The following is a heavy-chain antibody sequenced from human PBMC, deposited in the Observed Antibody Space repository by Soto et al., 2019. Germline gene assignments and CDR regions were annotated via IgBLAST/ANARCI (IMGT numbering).Heavy chain of an antibody. CDR2: FDPEDGET. CDR3: AMVDVYVTPSPQDV. J-gene: IGHJ6*02. CDR1: GYTFSDLS. D-gene: IGHD2-8*01. V-gene: IGHV1-24*01. Sequence: ASVKVSCKVSGYTFSDLSMHWVRQAPGKGLEWMGSFDPEDGETIYAQNFQSRVTMTDDISTDTAYMELSSLTSEDTAIYYCAMVDVYVTPSPQDVWGQGTTVTVSS.